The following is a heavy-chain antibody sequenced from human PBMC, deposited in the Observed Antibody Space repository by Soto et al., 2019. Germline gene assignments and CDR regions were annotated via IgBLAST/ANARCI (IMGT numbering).Heavy chain of an antibody. Sequence: ASVKVSCKASGYTFTSYAMHWVRQAPGQRLEWMGWINAGNGNTKYSQKFQGRVTITRDTSASTAYMELSSLRSEDTAVYYCARDPRPPYGSGSYYSINWFAPWGQGTLVTVSS. CDR1: GYTFTSYA. J-gene: IGHJ5*02. CDR3: ARDPRPPYGSGSYYSINWFAP. D-gene: IGHD3-10*01. V-gene: IGHV1-3*01. CDR2: INAGNGNT.